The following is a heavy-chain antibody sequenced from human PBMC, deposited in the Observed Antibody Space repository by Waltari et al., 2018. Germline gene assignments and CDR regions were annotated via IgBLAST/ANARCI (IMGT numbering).Heavy chain of an antibody. Sequence: EVQLVESGGGLVQPGRSLRLSCAASGFTFDDYAMHWVRHAPGKGLEWVSGISWNSGSIGYADSVKGRFTISRDNAKNSLYLQMNSLRAEDMALYYCAKGRNDYYGSGSYYTNHDAFDIWGQGTMVTVSS. J-gene: IGHJ3*02. CDR2: ISWNSGSI. CDR1: GFTFDDYA. CDR3: AKGRNDYYGSGSYYTNHDAFDI. D-gene: IGHD3-10*01. V-gene: IGHV3-9*03.